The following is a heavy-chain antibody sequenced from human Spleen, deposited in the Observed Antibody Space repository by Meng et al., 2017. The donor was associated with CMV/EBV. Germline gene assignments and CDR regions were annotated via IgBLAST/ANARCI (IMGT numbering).Heavy chain of an antibody. J-gene: IGHJ4*02. V-gene: IGHV3-30*14. D-gene: IGHD3-22*01. CDR1: GFTFSSYA. Sequence: GESLKISCAASGFTFSSYAMHWVRQAPGKGLEWVALIPYDGRDKYYADSVKGRFTISRDNSKNTLYLQMNSLRAEDTAVYYCAGSYDSSGIGDDYWGQGTLVTVSS. CDR3: AGSYDSSGIGDDY. CDR2: IPYDGRDK.